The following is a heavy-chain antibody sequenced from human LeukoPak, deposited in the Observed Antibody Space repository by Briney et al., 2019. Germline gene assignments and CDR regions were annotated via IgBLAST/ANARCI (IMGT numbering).Heavy chain of an antibody. J-gene: IGHJ4*02. V-gene: IGHV1-2*02. CDR2: INPNSGGT. CDR1: GYTFTGYY. D-gene: IGHD3-9*01. CDR3: ARAEYDILTGYYFDY. Sequence: ASVKVSCKASGYTFTGYYMHWARQAPGQGLEWMGWINPNSGGTNYAQKFQGRVTMTRDTSISTAYMELSRLRSDDTAVYYCARAEYDILTGYYFDYWGQGTLVTVSS.